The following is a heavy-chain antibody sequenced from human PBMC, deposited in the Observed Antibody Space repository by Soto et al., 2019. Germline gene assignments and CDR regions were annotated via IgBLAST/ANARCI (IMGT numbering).Heavy chain of an antibody. CDR2: ISYDGSDE. J-gene: IGHJ6*02. CDR1: RFTFSSYG. V-gene: IGHV3-30-3*01. CDR3: GSLPPMDYYYYGMDV. Sequence: QEQLVESGGGVVQPGRSLRLSCVASRFTFSSYGMHWVRQAPGKGLEWVAVISYDGSDEEYADSVKGRLTISRDNSRNTLYLQMNSLRAEDTAVYYCGSLPPMDYYYYGMDVWGQGTTVTVSS.